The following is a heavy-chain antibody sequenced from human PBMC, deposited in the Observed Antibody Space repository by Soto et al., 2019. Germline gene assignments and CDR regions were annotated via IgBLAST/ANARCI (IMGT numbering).Heavy chain of an antibody. V-gene: IGHV4-39*01. CDR2: IYYSGST. CDR3: APSTHRPYYDFWSGYYTFDY. J-gene: IGHJ4*02. Sequence: SETLSLTCTVSGGSISSSSYYWGWIRQPPGKGLEWIGSIYYSGSTYYNPSLKSRVTISVDTSKNQFSLKLSSVTAADTAVYYCAPSTHRPYYDFWSGYYTFDYWGQGTLVTVSS. CDR1: GGSISSSSYY. D-gene: IGHD3-3*01.